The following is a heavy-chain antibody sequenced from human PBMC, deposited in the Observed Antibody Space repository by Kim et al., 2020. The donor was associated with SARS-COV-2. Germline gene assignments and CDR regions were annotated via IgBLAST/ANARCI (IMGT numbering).Heavy chain of an antibody. CDR2: IWYDGSNK. CDR1: GFTFSSYG. Sequence: GGSLRLSCAASGFTFSSYGMHWVRQAPGKGLEWVAVIWYDGSNKYYADSVKGRFTISRDNSKNTLYLQMNSLRAEDTAVYYCARGVDTAMDGGTFYFDYWGQGTLVTVSS. J-gene: IGHJ4*02. D-gene: IGHD5-18*01. CDR3: ARGVDTAMDGGTFYFDY. V-gene: IGHV3-33*01.